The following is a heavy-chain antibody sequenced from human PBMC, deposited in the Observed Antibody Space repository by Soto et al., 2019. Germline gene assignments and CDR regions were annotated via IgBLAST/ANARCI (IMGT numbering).Heavy chain of an antibody. D-gene: IGHD5-18*01. V-gene: IGHV4-59*01. Sequence: PSETQSLTSTVSGGYISSYYWSWIRQPPGKGLEWIGYIYYSGSTNYNPSLKSRVTISVDTSKNQFSLKLSSVTAADTAVYYCARALYSYGPKFDPWGQGTLVTVSS. CDR1: GGYISSYY. CDR3: ARALYSYGPKFDP. CDR2: IYYSGST. J-gene: IGHJ5*02.